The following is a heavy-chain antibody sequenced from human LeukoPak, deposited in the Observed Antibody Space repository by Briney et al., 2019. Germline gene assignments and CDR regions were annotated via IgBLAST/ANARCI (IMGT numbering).Heavy chain of an antibody. CDR3: ARDLSGVTGYTYGRGIDY. D-gene: IGHD5-18*01. CDR2: IKKDGSEK. J-gene: IGHJ4*02. V-gene: IGHV3-7*01. CDR1: GFTFSSYW. Sequence: GGSLRLSCAASGFTFSSYWMSWVRQAPGKGLEWVANIKKDGSEKYYVDSVKGRFTISRDNAKTSLYLQMNSLRAEDTAVYYCARDLSGVTGYTYGRGIDYWDQGTLVTVSS.